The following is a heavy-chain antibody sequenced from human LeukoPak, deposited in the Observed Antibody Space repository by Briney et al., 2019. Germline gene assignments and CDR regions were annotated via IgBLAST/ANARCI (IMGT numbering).Heavy chain of an antibody. Sequence: SETLSLTCTVSGGSISSYYWSWIRQPPGKGLEWIGYIYYSGSTNYNPSLKSRVTISVDTSKYQFSLKLSSVTAADTAVYYCARAPGPYYYDSSGYYYFDYWGQGTLVTVSS. V-gene: IGHV4-59*01. D-gene: IGHD3-22*01. J-gene: IGHJ4*02. CDR1: GGSISSYY. CDR2: IYYSGST. CDR3: ARAPGPYYYDSSGYYYFDY.